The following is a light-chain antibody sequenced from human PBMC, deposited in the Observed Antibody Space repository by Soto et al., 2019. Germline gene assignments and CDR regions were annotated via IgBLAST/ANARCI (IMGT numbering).Light chain of an antibody. Sequence: IVLTQSPGTLSLSPGERATLSCRTSQSVSDNQLAWYQQKPGQAPRLLIYDVSIRATTIPDRFSGSGSGTDFTRTIDTLEPEDFEMYYCQQYTQSLWTFGPGAKVESK. V-gene: IGKV3-20*01. CDR2: DVS. CDR3: QQYTQSLWT. CDR1: QSVSDNQ. J-gene: IGKJ1*01.